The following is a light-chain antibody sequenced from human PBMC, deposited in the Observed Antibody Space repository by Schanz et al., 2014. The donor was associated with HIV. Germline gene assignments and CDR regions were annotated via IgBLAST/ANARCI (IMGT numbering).Light chain of an antibody. V-gene: IGKV1-17*01. CDR3: QQYYSYPPYT. J-gene: IGKJ2*01. CDR2: DAS. Sequence: DIQMTQSPSSLSASVGDRVTITCRASQDIRDDLGWYQQSPGKAPKRLIYDASSLQSGVPSRFSGSGSGTDFTLTISCLQSEDFATYYCQQYYSYPPYTFGQGTKLEIK. CDR1: QDIRDD.